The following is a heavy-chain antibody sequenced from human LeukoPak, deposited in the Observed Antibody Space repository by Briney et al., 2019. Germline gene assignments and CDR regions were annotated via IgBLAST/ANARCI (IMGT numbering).Heavy chain of an antibody. D-gene: IGHD3-22*01. CDR2: IIPILGIA. Sequence: SVKVSCKASGYTFTSYYMHWVRQAPGQGLEWMGRIIPILGIANYAQKFQGRVTITADKSTSTAYMGLSSLRSEDTAVYYCARVVDDSRSDYFDYWGQGTLVTVSS. V-gene: IGHV1-69*04. J-gene: IGHJ4*02. CDR1: GYTFTSYY. CDR3: ARVVDDSRSDYFDY.